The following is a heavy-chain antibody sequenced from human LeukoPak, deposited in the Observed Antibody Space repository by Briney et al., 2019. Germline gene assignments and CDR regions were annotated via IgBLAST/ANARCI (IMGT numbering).Heavy chain of an antibody. D-gene: IGHD3-16*01. Sequence: GGSLRLSCVASGFTFDDYAMHWVRQAPGKGLEWVSLISWDGGSTSYVDPMKGRFTISRDNSKNSLYLQMNSLRAEDTALYYCAKASNRITFGGDFDYWGQGTLVTVSS. CDR3: AKASNRITFGGDFDY. CDR2: ISWDGGST. V-gene: IGHV3-43D*03. CDR1: GFTFDDYA. J-gene: IGHJ4*02.